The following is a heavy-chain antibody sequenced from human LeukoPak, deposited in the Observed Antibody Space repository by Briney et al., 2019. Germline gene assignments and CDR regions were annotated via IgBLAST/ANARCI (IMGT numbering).Heavy chain of an antibody. CDR1: GGSISSGRYY. CDR3: VRGVTR. V-gene: IGHV4-31*03. J-gene: IGHJ4*02. D-gene: IGHD3-10*01. Sequence: RASQTLSLTCIVSGGSISSGRYYWSWIRQHPGKGLEWIGYISYSGSTYYNPSLQSRVTISVDTSKNQFSLKLSSVTAADTAVYYCVRGVTRWGQGTLVTVSS. CDR2: ISYSGST.